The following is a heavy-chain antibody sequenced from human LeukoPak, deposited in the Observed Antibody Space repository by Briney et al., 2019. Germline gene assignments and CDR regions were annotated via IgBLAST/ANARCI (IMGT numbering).Heavy chain of an antibody. CDR3: ARDRAVAGTGDYYFDY. V-gene: IGHV1-2*02. J-gene: IGHJ4*02. Sequence: ASVTVSFKASGYTFTDYYMHWVRQAPGQGLEWMGWINPNSGGTNYAQKFQGRVTMTRDTSISTAYMELSRLRSDDTAVYYCARDRAVAGTGDYYFDYWGQGTLVTVSS. CDR2: INPNSGGT. CDR1: GYTFTDYY. D-gene: IGHD6-19*01.